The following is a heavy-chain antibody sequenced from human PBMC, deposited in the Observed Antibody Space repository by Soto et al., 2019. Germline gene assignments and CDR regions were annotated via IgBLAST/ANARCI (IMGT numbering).Heavy chain of an antibody. CDR1: GGTFNSYT. CDR2: ISPILGIA. D-gene: IGHD3-10*01. CDR3: ASHSRITMIRGPTDALDI. V-gene: IGHV1-69*02. Sequence: SVKVSCKASGGTFNSYTINWVRQAPGQGLEWMGRISPILGIANYAQKFQGRVTVTADTSTSTAYMALSSLRSEDTAVYYCASHSRITMIRGPTDALDIWGQGTMVT. J-gene: IGHJ3*02.